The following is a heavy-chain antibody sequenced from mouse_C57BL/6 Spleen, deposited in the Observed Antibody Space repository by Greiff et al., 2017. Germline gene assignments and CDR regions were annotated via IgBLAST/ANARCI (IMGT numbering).Heavy chain of an antibody. CDR3: ATSDGYYGYFDV. V-gene: IGHV5-16*01. D-gene: IGHD2-3*01. Sequence: EVKLMESEGGLVQPGSSMKLSCTASGFTFSDYYMAWVRQVPEKGLEWVANINYDGSSTYYLDSLKSRFIISRDNAKNILYLQMSSLKSEDTATYYCATSDGYYGYFDVWGTGTTVTVSS. CDR1: GFTFSDYY. CDR2: INYDGSST. J-gene: IGHJ1*03.